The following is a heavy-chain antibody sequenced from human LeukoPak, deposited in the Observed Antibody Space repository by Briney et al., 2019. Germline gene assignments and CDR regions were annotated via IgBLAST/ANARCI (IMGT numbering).Heavy chain of an antibody. CDR3: ARDGYNWNDRTFDY. Sequence: SETLSLTCTVSGGSISSYYWSWIRQPPGKGLEWIGYIYYSGSTNYNPSLKSRVTMSVDTSKNQFSLKLSSVTAADTAVYYCARDGYNWNDRTFDYWGQGTLVTVSS. V-gene: IGHV4-59*12. CDR1: GGSISSYY. CDR2: IYYSGST. D-gene: IGHD1-20*01. J-gene: IGHJ4*02.